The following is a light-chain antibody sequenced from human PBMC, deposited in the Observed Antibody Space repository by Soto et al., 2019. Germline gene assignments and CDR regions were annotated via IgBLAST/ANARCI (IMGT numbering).Light chain of an antibody. J-gene: IGKJ5*01. CDR3: MQALQSPS. Sequence: DIVMTQSPLSLPVTPGEPASISCRSSQSLLHSNGYNYLDWYLQKPGQSPQLLIYLGSNRASGVPGRVSGSGSGTDFTLKISRVEAEDVGVYYCMQALQSPSFGRGTRLEIK. CDR2: LGS. CDR1: QSLLHSNGYNY. V-gene: IGKV2-28*01.